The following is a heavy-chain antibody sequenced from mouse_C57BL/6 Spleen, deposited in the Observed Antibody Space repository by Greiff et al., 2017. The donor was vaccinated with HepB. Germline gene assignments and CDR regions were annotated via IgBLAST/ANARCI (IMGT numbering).Heavy chain of an antibody. CDR3: ARSYYEYWFAY. J-gene: IGHJ3*01. V-gene: IGHV1-69*01. CDR1: GYTFTSYW. Sequence: QVQLQQPGAELVMPGASVKLSCKASGYTFTSYWMHWVKQRPGQGLEWIGEIDPSDSYTNYNQKFKGKSTLTVDKSSSTAYMQLSSLTSADSAVYYCARSYYEYWFAYWGKGTLVTVSA. CDR2: IDPSDSYT. D-gene: IGHD2-10*01.